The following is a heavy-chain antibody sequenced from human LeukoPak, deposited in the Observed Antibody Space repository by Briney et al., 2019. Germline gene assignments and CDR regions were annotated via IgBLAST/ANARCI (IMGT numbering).Heavy chain of an antibody. D-gene: IGHD3-22*01. Sequence: GGSLRLSCAASGFTFSSYSMNWVRQAPGKGLEWVSSISSSSSYIYYADSVKGRFTISRDNAKNSLYLQMNSLRAADTAVYYCARASDDSSGYYYLPTDYWGQGTLVTVSS. J-gene: IGHJ4*02. V-gene: IGHV3-21*04. CDR3: ARASDDSSGYYYLPTDY. CDR2: ISSSSSYI. CDR1: GFTFSSYS.